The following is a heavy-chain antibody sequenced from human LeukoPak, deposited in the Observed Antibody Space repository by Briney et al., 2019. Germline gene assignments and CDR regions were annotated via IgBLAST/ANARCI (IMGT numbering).Heavy chain of an antibody. CDR2: IIPIFGTA. V-gene: IGHV1-69*05. CDR1: GGTFSSYA. Sequence: SVKVSCKASGGTFSSYASSWVRQAPGQGLEWMGRIIPIFGTANYAQKIHGRVTLTTDESTSTADMELSSLRSEDTAVYYCAINYYDRSGYLPFSYWGQGTLVTVSS. D-gene: IGHD3-22*01. CDR3: AINYYDRSGYLPFSY. J-gene: IGHJ4*02.